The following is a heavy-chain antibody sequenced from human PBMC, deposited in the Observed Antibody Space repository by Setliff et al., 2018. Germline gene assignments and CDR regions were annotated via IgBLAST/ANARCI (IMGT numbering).Heavy chain of an antibody. V-gene: IGHV3-23*03. CDR2: IYSGGGST. J-gene: IGHJ4*02. CDR3: AKDWVFPGSLDY. CDR1: GFTFGFYA. D-gene: IGHD3-10*01. Sequence: GGSLRLSCAASGFTFGFYAMAWVRQAPGKGLEWVSLIYSGGGSTFYADSVKGRFTISRDNSKNSLYLQMNNLRAEDTAIYYCAKDWVFPGSLDYWGQGTLVTVSS.